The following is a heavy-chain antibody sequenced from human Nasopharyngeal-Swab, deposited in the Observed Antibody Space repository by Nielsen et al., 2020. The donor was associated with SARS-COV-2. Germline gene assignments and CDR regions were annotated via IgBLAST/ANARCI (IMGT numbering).Heavy chain of an antibody. Sequence: ASVNVSCKASGYSFTSYDIHWVRLATGQGLEWMGWMNPNSGNTGYAQKFQGRVTMTRNTSISTAYMELSSLRSEDTAVYYCATYYYDSSGHLVVDYWGQGTLVTVSS. CDR1: GYSFTSYD. J-gene: IGHJ4*02. CDR3: ATYYYDSSGHLVVDY. D-gene: IGHD3-22*01. V-gene: IGHV1-8*01. CDR2: MNPNSGNT.